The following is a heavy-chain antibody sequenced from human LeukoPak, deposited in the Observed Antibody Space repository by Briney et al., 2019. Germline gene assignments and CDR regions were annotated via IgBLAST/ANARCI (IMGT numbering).Heavy chain of an antibody. CDR3: AREGGGYCSGGSCYAYYYYGMDV. V-gene: IGHV3-53*01. Sequence: GGSLRLSCAASGFTFSSYSMNWVRQAPGKGLEWVSVIYSGGSTYYADSVKGRFTISRDNSKNTLYLQMNSLRAEDTAVYYCAREGGGYCSGGSCYAYYYYGMDVWGQGTTVTVSS. CDR2: IYSGGST. D-gene: IGHD2-15*01. J-gene: IGHJ6*02. CDR1: GFTFSSYS.